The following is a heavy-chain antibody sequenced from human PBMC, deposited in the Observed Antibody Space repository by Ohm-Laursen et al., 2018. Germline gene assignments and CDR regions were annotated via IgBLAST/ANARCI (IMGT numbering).Heavy chain of an antibody. D-gene: IGHD5-18*01. Sequence: ASVKVSCKASGYTFTGYYMHWVRQAPGQGLEWMGWINSHSGQTNYAQNFQGRVAMTRDTSLSTAHMEVSRLRSDDTAVYYCARVPGGYNYHFDFWGQGTLVTVSS. CDR3: ARVPGGYNYHFDF. J-gene: IGHJ4*02. CDR2: INSHSGQT. V-gene: IGHV1-2*02. CDR1: GYTFTGYY.